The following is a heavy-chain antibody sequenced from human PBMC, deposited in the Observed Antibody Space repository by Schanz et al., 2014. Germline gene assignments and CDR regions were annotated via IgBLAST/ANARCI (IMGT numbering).Heavy chain of an antibody. D-gene: IGHD3-10*01. Sequence: VQLVESGGGVVQPGRSLRLSCAASGFMFSSYGMHWVRQVPGKGLVWVSRIKSDGSSTSYADSVKGRFTISRDNAKNTLYLQMNSLRAEDTAVYYCARPALWFGDNCFDPWGQGTLXTVSS. CDR3: ARPALWFGDNCFDP. CDR2: IKSDGSST. J-gene: IGHJ5*02. V-gene: IGHV3-74*02. CDR1: GFMFSSYG.